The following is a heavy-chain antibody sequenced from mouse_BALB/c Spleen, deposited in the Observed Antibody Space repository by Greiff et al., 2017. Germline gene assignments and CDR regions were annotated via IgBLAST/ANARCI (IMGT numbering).Heavy chain of an antibody. CDR2: IHPSDSET. V-gene: IGHV1-74*01. CDR1: GFSFTSYW. Sequence: VQLQQPGAELVQPGASVKLSCKASGFSFTSYWMHWVKQRPGQGLEWIGMIHPSDSETRLNQKFKDKATLTVDKSSSTAYMQLSSPTSEDSAVYDCARRYGSSEDAMDYWGQGTSVTVSA. CDR3: ARRYGSSEDAMDY. D-gene: IGHD1-1*01. J-gene: IGHJ4*01.